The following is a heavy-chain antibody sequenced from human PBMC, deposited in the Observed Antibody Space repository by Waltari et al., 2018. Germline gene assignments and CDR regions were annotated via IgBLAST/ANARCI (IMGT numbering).Heavy chain of an antibody. Sequence: EVQLVESGGGLVKPGGSLRLSCVGSGFTFSRYTMHWVRQAPGKGLEWVASISSSRSFIYYADSVKGRFIISRENAKNSLYLQMDSLRGEDTAVYYCARVRIVVAVDAFDFWGQGTTVLVSA. D-gene: IGHD3-22*01. J-gene: IGHJ3*01. V-gene: IGHV3-21*02. CDR3: ARVRIVVAVDAFDF. CDR2: ISSSRSFI. CDR1: GFTFSRYT.